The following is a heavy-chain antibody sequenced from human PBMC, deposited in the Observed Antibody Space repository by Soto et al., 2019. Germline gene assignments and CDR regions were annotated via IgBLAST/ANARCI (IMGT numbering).Heavy chain of an antibody. V-gene: IGHV3-7*03. CDR3: ARYFRGSGRYFFDY. D-gene: IGHD6-19*01. CDR1: GFTFITSF. Sequence: GGSLRLSCVASGFTFITSFMGWVRQAPGKGLEWVANINQDGGGTYYVDSVEGRFTISRDNAKDSLYLQMNSLKGEDTAVYYCARYFRGSGRYFFDYWGQGTLVTVSS. CDR2: INQDGGGT. J-gene: IGHJ4*02.